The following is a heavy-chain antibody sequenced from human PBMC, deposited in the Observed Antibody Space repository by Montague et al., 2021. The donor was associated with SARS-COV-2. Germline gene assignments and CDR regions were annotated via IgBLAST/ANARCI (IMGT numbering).Heavy chain of an antibody. D-gene: IGHD4-17*01. J-gene: IGHJ4*02. CDR3: AFYGDYALDY. CDR1: GFTFDDYA. V-gene: IGHV3-9*01. CDR2: ISWNSGSI. Sequence: SLRLSCAASGFTFDDYAMHWARQAPGKGLEWVSGISWNSGSIGYADSVKGRSTISRDNAKNSLYLQMNSLRAEDTALYYCAFYGDYALDYWGQGTLVTVSS.